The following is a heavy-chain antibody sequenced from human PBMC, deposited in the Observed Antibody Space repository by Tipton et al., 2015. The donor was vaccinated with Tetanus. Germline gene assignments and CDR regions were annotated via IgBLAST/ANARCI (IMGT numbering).Heavy chain of an antibody. D-gene: IGHD2-15*01. CDR1: GFIFSSYG. CDR2: SWYDGTDK. Sequence: SLRLSCAASGFIFSSYGIHWVRQAPGKGLEWLAVSWYDGTDKYYADSVKGRFTISRDNSKNTLYLQMNSLRAEDTALYYCARKADCSGGSCSSGDFDTWGQGTQVTVSS. V-gene: IGHV3-33*01. J-gene: IGHJ4*02. CDR3: ARKADCSGGSCSSGDFDT.